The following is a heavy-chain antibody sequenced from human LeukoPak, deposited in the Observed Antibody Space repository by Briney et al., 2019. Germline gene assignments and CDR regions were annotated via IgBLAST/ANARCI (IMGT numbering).Heavy chain of an antibody. Sequence: PSGGSLRLSCAASGFTFSNYAMHWVRQAPGKGLEWVTVISFDGSNKYYADSVKGRFTISRDNSKNTLYLQMNSLRAEDTAVYYCAKDLHRRAAVQPDFDYWGQGTLVTVSS. J-gene: IGHJ4*02. CDR1: GFTFSNYA. D-gene: IGHD6-13*01. CDR3: AKDLHRRAAVQPDFDY. V-gene: IGHV3-30-3*01. CDR2: ISFDGSNK.